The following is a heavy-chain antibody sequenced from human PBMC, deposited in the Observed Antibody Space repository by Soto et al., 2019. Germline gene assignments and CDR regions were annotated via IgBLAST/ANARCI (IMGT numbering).Heavy chain of an antibody. Sequence: VSCKASGYTFTSYGISWVRQAPGQGLEWMGWISAYNGNTNYAQKLQGRVTMTTDTSTSTAYMELRSLRSDDTAVYYCARDPIAVAGTYYYGMDVWGQGTTVTVSS. V-gene: IGHV1-18*04. CDR1: GYTFTSYG. CDR2: ISAYNGNT. J-gene: IGHJ6*02. CDR3: ARDPIAVAGTYYYGMDV. D-gene: IGHD6-19*01.